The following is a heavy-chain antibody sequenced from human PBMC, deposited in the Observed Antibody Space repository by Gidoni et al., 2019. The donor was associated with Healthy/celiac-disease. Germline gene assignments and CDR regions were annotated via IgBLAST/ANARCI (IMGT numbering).Heavy chain of an antibody. CDR3: ARNSPNSSGYYSVDY. Sequence: QVQLVQSGAAVKKPGSSVKVSCKASGGTLRSYAISWVRQAPGQGLDWMGGIIPIFGTANYAQKFQGRVTITADESTSTAYMELSSLRSEDTAVYYCARNSPNSSGYYSVDYWGQGTLVTVSS. D-gene: IGHD3-22*01. V-gene: IGHV1-69*01. CDR1: GGTLRSYA. J-gene: IGHJ4*02. CDR2: IIPIFGTA.